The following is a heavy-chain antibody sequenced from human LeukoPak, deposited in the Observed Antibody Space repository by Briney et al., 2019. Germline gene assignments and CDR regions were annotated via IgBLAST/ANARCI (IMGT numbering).Heavy chain of an antibody. CDR2: ISYDGSNK. Sequence: GGSLRLSCAASGFTFSSYGMHWVRQAPGKGLEWVAVISYDGSNKYYADSVKGRFTISRDNSKNTLYLQVNSLRAEDTAVYYCAKGNDYGDYDQQIGRYWGQGTLVTVSS. CDR3: AKGNDYGDYDQQIGRY. D-gene: IGHD4-17*01. CDR1: GFTFSSYG. J-gene: IGHJ4*02. V-gene: IGHV3-30*18.